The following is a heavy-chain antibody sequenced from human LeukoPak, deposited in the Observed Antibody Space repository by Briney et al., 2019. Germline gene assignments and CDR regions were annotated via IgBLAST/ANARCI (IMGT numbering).Heavy chain of an antibody. CDR2: FYYTGST. CDR3: ARRSGTYHAFDI. Sequence: PETLSLTCTVSGGSISSNGYYWGWIRQPPGKGPEWIGSFYYTGSTFYSPSLKSRVTISVDTSKNQFSLKLSSVTAADTAVYYCARRSGTYHAFDIWGQGTMVTVSS. CDR1: GGSISSNGYY. J-gene: IGHJ3*02. D-gene: IGHD1-26*01. V-gene: IGHV4-39*01.